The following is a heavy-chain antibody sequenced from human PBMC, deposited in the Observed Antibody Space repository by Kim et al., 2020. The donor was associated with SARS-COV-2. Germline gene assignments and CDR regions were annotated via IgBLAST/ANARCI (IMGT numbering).Heavy chain of an antibody. J-gene: IGHJ4*02. Sequence: GGSLRLSCAASGFTFSSYAMHWVRQAPGKGLEWVAVISYDGSNKYYADSVKGRFTISRDNSKNTLYLQMNSLRAEDTAVYYCARDQPYCSGGSCYSAHFDYWGQGTLVTVSS. CDR1: GFTFSSYA. CDR3: ARDQPYCSGGSCYSAHFDY. V-gene: IGHV3-30-3*01. CDR2: ISYDGSNK. D-gene: IGHD2-15*01.